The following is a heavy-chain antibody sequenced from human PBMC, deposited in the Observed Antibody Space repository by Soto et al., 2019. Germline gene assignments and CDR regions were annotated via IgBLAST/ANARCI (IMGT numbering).Heavy chain of an antibody. Sequence: PSETLSLTCTVSGGSISSYYWIWIRQPPGKGLEWIGYIYYSGSTNYNPSLKSRVTISVDTSKNQFSLKLSSVTAADTAVYYCARGPSSSCYAPTDYWGQGTLVTVSS. CDR2: IYYSGST. J-gene: IGHJ4*02. CDR3: ARGPSSSCYAPTDY. CDR1: GGSISSYY. V-gene: IGHV4-59*01. D-gene: IGHD6-13*01.